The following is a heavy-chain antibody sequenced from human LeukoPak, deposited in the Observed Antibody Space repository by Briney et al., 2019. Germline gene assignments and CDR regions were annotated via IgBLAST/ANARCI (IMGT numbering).Heavy chain of an antibody. CDR3: ARAPEYYYDSSGYSGYYFDY. Sequence: GGPLRLSCAASGFTFSSYAMSWVRQAPGKGLEWVSAISGSGGSTYYADSVKGRFTISRDNSKNTLYLQMNSLRAEDTAVYYCARAPEYYYDSSGYSGYYFDYWGQGTLVTVSS. J-gene: IGHJ4*02. D-gene: IGHD3-22*01. CDR1: GFTFSSYA. V-gene: IGHV3-23*01. CDR2: ISGSGGST.